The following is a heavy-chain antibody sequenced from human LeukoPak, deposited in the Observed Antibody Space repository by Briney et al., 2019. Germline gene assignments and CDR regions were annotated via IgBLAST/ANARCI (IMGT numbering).Heavy chain of an antibody. Sequence: ASVKVSCKASGYTFTTYGITWVRQAPGQGLEWMGWISANNGNTYYVEKFKGRVTMTTDTSTDTAYMELRSLRSDDTAVFYCARVDILTGYYFFDYWGQGTLITVSS. CDR3: ARVDILTGYYFFDY. J-gene: IGHJ4*02. D-gene: IGHD3-9*01. CDR2: ISANNGNT. V-gene: IGHV1-18*01. CDR1: GYTFTTYG.